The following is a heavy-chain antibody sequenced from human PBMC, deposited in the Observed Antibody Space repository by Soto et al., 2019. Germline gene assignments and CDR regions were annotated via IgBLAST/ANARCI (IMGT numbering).Heavy chain of an antibody. D-gene: IGHD2-21*02. CDR3: ARNDAPTVVTPGPFVS. CDR2: IYYSGTT. Sequence: QVQLQESGAGLVKPSQTLSLTCTVSGGSISSGGHYWTWIRQHPGKGLEWIGFIYYSGTTYYNPSRDSQVTITVDPDNTHCPQGPTFVTAAATAVYYCARNDAPTVVTPGPFVSWGQGTLVPVSS. J-gene: IGHJ1*01. V-gene: IGHV4-31*01. CDR1: GGSISSGGHY.